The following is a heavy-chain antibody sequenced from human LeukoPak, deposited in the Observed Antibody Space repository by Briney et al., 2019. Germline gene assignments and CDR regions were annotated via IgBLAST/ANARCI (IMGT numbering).Heavy chain of an antibody. CDR2: INPNSGGT. CDR1: GYTFTGYY. CDR3: ARDDYSNYYYYYYYGMDV. Sequence: ASVKVSCKASGYTFTGYYMHWVRQAPGQGLEWMGWINPNSGGTNYAQKFQGRVTMTRDTSISTAYMELSRLRSDDTAVYYCARDDYSNYYYYYYYGMDVWGQGTTVTVSS. V-gene: IGHV1-2*02. J-gene: IGHJ6*02. D-gene: IGHD4-11*01.